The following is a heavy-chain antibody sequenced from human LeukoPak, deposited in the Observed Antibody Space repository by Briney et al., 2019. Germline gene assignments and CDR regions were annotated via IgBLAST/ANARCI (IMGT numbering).Heavy chain of an antibody. J-gene: IGHJ4*02. D-gene: IGHD3-10*01. CDR3: AREIFGSGSYPDY. Sequence: GGSLRLSCEASGFAFNTYAMHWGRQAPGKGLEWVSLIWHDGSHKFYIDSVRGRFTFPRHSSKNAVYIQMNGLRAEDTAVYYCAREIFGSGSYPDYWGQGTLVAVSS. CDR1: GFAFNTYA. V-gene: IGHV3-33*01. CDR2: IWHDGSHK.